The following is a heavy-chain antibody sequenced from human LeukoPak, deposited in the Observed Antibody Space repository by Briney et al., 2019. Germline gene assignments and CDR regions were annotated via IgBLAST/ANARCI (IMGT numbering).Heavy chain of an antibody. D-gene: IGHD1-26*01. V-gene: IGHV4-4*07. Sequence: SETLSLTCTVSGGSISSYYWSWIRQPAGKGLGWIGRIYTSGSTNYNASLKSRVSMSVDTSKNQFSLKLSSVTAADTAVFYRARENSGSYREFDYWGQGTLVTVSS. CDR3: ARENSGSYREFDY. J-gene: IGHJ4*02. CDR1: GGSISSYY. CDR2: IYTSGST.